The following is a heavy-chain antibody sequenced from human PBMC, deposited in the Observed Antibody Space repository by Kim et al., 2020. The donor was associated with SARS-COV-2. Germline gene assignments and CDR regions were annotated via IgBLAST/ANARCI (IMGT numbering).Heavy chain of an antibody. CDR1: GFTFSNAW. D-gene: IGHD6-13*01. J-gene: IGHJ6*02. CDR3: TTGRSRGSSWYSLTYYYYYGMDV. V-gene: IGHV3-15*01. CDR2: IKSKTDGGTT. Sequence: GGSLRLSCAASGFTFSNAWMSWVRQAPGKGLEWVGRIKSKTDGGTTDYAAPVKGRFTISRDDSKNTLYLQMNSLKTEDTAVYYCTTGRSRGSSWYSLTYYYYYGMDVWGQGTTVTVSS.